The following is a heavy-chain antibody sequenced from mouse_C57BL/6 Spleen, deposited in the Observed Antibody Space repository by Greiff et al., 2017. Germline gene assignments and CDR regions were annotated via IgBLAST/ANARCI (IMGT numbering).Heavy chain of an antibody. J-gene: IGHJ4*01. CDR3: AKGSSYEDYAMDY. D-gene: IGHD1-1*01. CDR2: IWRGGST. V-gene: IGHV2-5*01. CDR1: GFSLTSYG. Sequence: VQLQESGPGLVQPSQSLSITCPVSGFSLTSYGVHWVRQSPGKGLEWLGVIWRGGSTDYNAAFMSRLSINKDNSKSQVFFKMNSLQAEDTAIYYCAKGSSYEDYAMDYWGQGTSVTVSS.